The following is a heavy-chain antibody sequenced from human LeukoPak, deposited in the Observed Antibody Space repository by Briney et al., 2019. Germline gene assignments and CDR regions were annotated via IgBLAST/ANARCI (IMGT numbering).Heavy chain of an antibody. V-gene: IGHV5-51*01. CDR1: GYSFTNYW. J-gene: IGHJ4*02. D-gene: IGHD2-15*01. Sequence: GDSLKISCKGSGYSFTNYWIGWVRQMPGKGLEWMGIIYPGDSDTRYSPSFQGQVTFSADKSISTTYLQWSSLKASDTAMYYCARLPGYCTGGSCYFDYWGQGTLVTVSS. CDR3: ARLPGYCTGGSCYFDY. CDR2: IYPGDSDT.